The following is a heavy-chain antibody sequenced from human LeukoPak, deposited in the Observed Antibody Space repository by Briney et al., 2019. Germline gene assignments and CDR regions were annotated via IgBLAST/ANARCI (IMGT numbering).Heavy chain of an antibody. CDR2: IRFDGSYK. CDR1: GFTFNSYG. V-gene: IGHV3-30*02. CDR3: AKLAAADPFDY. Sequence: SCAASGFTFNSYGMHWVRQAPGKGLEWVAFIRFDGSYKDYADSVKGRFTISRDNSKNTLYLQMNSLRAEDTAVYYCAKLAAADPFDYWGQGTLVTVSS. J-gene: IGHJ4*02. D-gene: IGHD6-13*01.